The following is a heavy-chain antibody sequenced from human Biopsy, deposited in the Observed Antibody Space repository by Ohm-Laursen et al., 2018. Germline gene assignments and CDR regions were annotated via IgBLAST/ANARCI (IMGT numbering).Heavy chain of an antibody. J-gene: IGHJ3*02. CDR3: AKHGGGWTGDDALHI. V-gene: IGHV4-59*08. CDR2: ISYSEST. CDR1: GGSISGSS. D-gene: IGHD6-19*01. Sequence: SETLSLTCTVSGGSISGSSWSWIRQAPGRGLEWVGYISYSESTSNNPSLKSRITISVDTSKNQISLKVTSVTAADTAVYYCAKHGGGWTGDDALHIWGQGTMVTVSS.